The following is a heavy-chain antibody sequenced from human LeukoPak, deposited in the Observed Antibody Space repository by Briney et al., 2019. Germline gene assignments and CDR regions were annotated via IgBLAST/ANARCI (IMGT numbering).Heavy chain of an antibody. J-gene: IGHJ5*02. CDR2: IRSSGSTI. V-gene: IGHV3-11*04. CDR1: GFTFSDYY. Sequence: GGSLRLSCAASGFTFSDYYMSWIRQAPGKGLEWVSYIRSSGSTIYYADSVKGRFTISRDNAKNSLYLQMNSLRAEDTAVYYCARKPDSSSWYSRFDPWGQGTLVTVSS. D-gene: IGHD6-13*01. CDR3: ARKPDSSSWYSRFDP.